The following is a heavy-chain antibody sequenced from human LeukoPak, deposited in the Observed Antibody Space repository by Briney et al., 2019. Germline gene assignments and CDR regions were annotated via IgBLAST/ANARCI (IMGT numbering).Heavy chain of an antibody. V-gene: IGHV3-30*02. D-gene: IGHD5-24*01. CDR1: GFIFRNYG. J-gene: IGHJ4*02. CDR3: AKEGGDGSPFDY. CDR2: IRFDGSTQ. Sequence: GGSLRLSCAASGFIFRNYGMHWVRHPPDKGLEWVTFIRFDGSTQYYADSVKGRSTISRDNSKDTLYLQMSSLRLEDTGVYYCAKEGGDGSPFDYWGQGILVTVSS.